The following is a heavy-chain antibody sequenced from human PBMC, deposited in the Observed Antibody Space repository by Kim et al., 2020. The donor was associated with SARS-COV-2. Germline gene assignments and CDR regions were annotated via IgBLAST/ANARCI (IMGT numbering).Heavy chain of an antibody. J-gene: IGHJ4*02. D-gene: IGHD6-19*01. Sequence: GGSLRLSCVSSGFSIDDYWMNWIRQAPGKGLEWVAIIKQDGGETFYANSLRGRFTISRDNKKNSLYLEMNSLTGGDSAVYYCAAGIGWQIDYWGQGTLVTVSS. V-gene: IGHV3-7*05. CDR1: GFSIDDYW. CDR3: AAGIGWQIDY. CDR2: IKQDGGET.